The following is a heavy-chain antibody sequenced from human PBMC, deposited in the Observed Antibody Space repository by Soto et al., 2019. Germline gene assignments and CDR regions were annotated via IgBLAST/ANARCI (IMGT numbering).Heavy chain of an antibody. D-gene: IGHD2-2*01. Sequence: SETLSLTCTVSGGSIISGGYYWSWIRQHPGKGLEWIGYIYYSGSTYYNPSLKSRVTISVDTSKNQFSLKLSSVTAADTAVYYCARGIGGYCSSTSCVYNWFDPWGQGTLVTVSS. V-gene: IGHV4-31*03. CDR3: ARGIGGYCSSTSCVYNWFDP. CDR1: GGSIISGGYY. CDR2: IYYSGST. J-gene: IGHJ5*02.